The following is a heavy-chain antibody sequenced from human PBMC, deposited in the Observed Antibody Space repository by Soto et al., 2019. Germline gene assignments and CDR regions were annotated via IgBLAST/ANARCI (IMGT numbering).Heavy chain of an antibody. J-gene: IGHJ5*02. CDR2: INPNSGGT. V-gene: IGHV1-2*02. CDR1: GYTFTGYY. Sequence: ASVKVSCKASGYTFTGYYMHWVRQAPGRGLEWMGWINPNSGGTNYAQKFQGRVTMTRDTSISTAYMELSRLRSDDTAVYYCARRRTFRYCSSTSCYTENWFDPWGQGTLVTVSS. D-gene: IGHD2-2*02. CDR3: ARRRTFRYCSSTSCYTENWFDP.